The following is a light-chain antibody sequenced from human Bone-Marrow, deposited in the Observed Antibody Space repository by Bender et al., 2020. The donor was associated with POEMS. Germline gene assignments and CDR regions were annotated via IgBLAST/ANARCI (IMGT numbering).Light chain of an antibody. J-gene: IGLJ2*01. Sequence: QSTLTQPASVSGSPGQSITISCTGTSNDIGRYNYVSWYQQHPGKAPKLMIYDVNVRPSGVSSRFSGSKSANTASLTISGLQAEDEADYYCSSHTFSGILTFGGGTKLTVL. CDR3: SSHTFSGILT. CDR1: SNDIGRYNY. CDR2: DVN. V-gene: IGLV2-14*03.